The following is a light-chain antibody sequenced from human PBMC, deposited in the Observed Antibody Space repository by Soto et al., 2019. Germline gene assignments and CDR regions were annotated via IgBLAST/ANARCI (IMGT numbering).Light chain of an antibody. V-gene: IGKV1-39*01. J-gene: IGKJ1*01. CDR2: AAS. CDR3: QQSYSTPWT. CDR1: QNIFSY. Sequence: QVSQSPSTLSATAGDRVTITCRASQNIFSYLNWYQQKPGKAPKLLIYAASSLQSGVPSRFSGSGSGTDFTLTISSLQPEDFATYYCQQSYSTPWTFGQGTKV.